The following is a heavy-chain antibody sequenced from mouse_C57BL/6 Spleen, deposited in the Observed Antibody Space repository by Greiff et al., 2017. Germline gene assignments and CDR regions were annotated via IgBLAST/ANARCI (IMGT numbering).Heavy chain of an antibody. Sequence: EVQVVESGGDLVKPGGSLKLSCAASGFTFSSYGMSWVRQTPDKRLEWVATISSGGSYTYYPDSVKGRFTISRDNAKNTLYLQMSSLKSEDTAMYYCARHPDYYGSDYWGQGTTLTVSS. V-gene: IGHV5-6*01. CDR1: GFTFSSYG. J-gene: IGHJ2*01. CDR3: ARHPDYYGSDY. CDR2: ISSGGSYT. D-gene: IGHD1-1*01.